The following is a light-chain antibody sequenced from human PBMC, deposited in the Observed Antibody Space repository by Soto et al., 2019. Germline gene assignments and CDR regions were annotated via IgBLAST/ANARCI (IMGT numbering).Light chain of an antibody. CDR2: GAS. V-gene: IGKV3-15*01. Sequence: EIMMTQSPATLSVSPGETPTLSCRASQSVSSNLAWYQQKPGQAPTLLIYGASTRATGIPARFSGSGSGTDFTLTFLSLKFVDFQVYFCRHYKNLPSHTLGG. CDR1: QSVSSN. CDR3: RHYKNLPSHT. J-gene: IGKJ4*02.